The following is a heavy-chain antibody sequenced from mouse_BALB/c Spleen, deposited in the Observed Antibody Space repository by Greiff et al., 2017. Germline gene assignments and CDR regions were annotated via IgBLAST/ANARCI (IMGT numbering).Heavy chain of an antibody. D-gene: IGHD1-1*02. CDR2: IYPGDGDT. J-gene: IGHJ3*01. CDR1: GYTFTSYW. Sequence: QVQLQQSGAELARPGASVKLSCKASGYTFTSYWMQWVKQRPGQGLEWIGAIYPGDGDTRYTQKFKGKATLTADKSSSTAYMQLSSLASEDSAVYYCAREYYGGFAYWGQGTLVTVSA. CDR3: AREYYGGFAY. V-gene: IGHV1-87*01.